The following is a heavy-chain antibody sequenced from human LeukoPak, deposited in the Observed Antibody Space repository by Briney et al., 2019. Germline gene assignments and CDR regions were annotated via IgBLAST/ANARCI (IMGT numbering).Heavy chain of an antibody. CDR2: IYISEDN. J-gene: IGHJ4*02. CDR3: ARDSGLLDY. Sequence: PSETLSLTCSVSGASISSYYWNWIRQPAGKGLEWIGRIYISEDNNYNPSLKSRVTMSVDTSKNQFSLRLSSVTAADTAVYYCARDSGLLDYWGQGTLVTV. V-gene: IGHV4-4*07. CDR1: GASISSYY.